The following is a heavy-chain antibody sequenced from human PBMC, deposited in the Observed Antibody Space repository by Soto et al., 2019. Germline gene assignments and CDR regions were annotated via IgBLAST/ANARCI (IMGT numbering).Heavy chain of an antibody. Sequence: SLRLSCAASGFIFSTYGMRWVRQAPGQGLEWLSVISYDGNNKYYADSVKGRFTISRDNSKNTLWLQMDSLRTEDTAVYYCAKDLILTTITTVGDWGQGTLVTVS. CDR3: AKDLILTTITTVGD. CDR1: GFIFSTYG. J-gene: IGHJ4*02. CDR2: ISYDGNNK. D-gene: IGHD4-17*01. V-gene: IGHV3-30*18.